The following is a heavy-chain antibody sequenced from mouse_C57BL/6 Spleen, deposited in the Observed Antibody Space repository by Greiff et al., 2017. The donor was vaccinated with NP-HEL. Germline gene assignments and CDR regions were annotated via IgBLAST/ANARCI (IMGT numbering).Heavy chain of an antibody. J-gene: IGHJ3*01. CDR1: GYTFTDHT. D-gene: IGHD1-1*01. CDR3: TTLPFAY. CDR2: IYPRDGST. V-gene: IGHV1-78*01. Sequence: VQLQQSDAELVKPGASVKISCKVSGYTFTDHTIHWMKQRPEQGLEWIGYIYPRDGSTKYNEKFKGKATITADTSSNTAYLQLSSLTSEDTAVYYCTTLPFAYWGQGTLVTVSA.